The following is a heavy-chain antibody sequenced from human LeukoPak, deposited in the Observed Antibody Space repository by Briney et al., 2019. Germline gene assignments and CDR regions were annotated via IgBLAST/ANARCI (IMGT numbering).Heavy chain of an antibody. D-gene: IGHD3-10*01. Sequence: GGSLRLSCAASGFTVSSNYMSWVPQAPGKGLEWVSVIYSGGSTYYADSVKGRFTISRDNSKNTLYLQMNSLRAEDTAVYYCEGSGSYGRMDVWGQGTTVTVSS. CDR1: GFTVSSNY. CDR3: EGSGSYGRMDV. CDR2: IYSGGST. V-gene: IGHV3-53*01. J-gene: IGHJ6*02.